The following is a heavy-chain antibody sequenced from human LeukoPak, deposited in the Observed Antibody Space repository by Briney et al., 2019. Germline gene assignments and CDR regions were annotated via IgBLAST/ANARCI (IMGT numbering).Heavy chain of an antibody. CDR1: GFTFSSYS. CDR2: ISSSSSYI. Sequence: PGGSLRLSCAAAGFTFSSYSMNWVRQAPGKGLEGVSAISSSSSYIYYADSVKGRFTISRDNAKNSLYLQMNSLRAEDTAVYYCARSPRGYSDIWGQGTMVTVSS. CDR3: ARSPRGYSDI. V-gene: IGHV3-21*01. J-gene: IGHJ3*02. D-gene: IGHD3-22*01.